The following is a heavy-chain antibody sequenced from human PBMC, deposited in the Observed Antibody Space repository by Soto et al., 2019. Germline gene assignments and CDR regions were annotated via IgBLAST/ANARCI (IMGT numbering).Heavy chain of an antibody. CDR3: ARDQDTYGLAVFDS. V-gene: IGHV4-59*12. CDR2: IYYSGTTT. CDR1: GGSISSYY. D-gene: IGHD3-10*01. Sequence: PSETPSLTCTVSGGSISSYYWSWIRQPPGKGLEWIGYIYYSGTTTTYADSVKGRFTISRDNAKNTLYLHMSSLRPEDTAMYYCARDQDTYGLAVFDSWGQGSLVTVSS. J-gene: IGHJ4*02.